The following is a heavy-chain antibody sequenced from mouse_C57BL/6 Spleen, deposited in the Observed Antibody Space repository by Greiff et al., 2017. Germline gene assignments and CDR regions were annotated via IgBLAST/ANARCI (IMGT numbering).Heavy chain of an antibody. CDR1: GYTFTDYE. CDR3: TRGDYYYGRGNY. D-gene: IGHD1-1*01. Sequence: QVQLKQSGAELVRPGASVTLSCKASGYTFTDYEMHWVKQTPVHGLEWIGAIDPETGGTAYNQKFKGKAILTADKSSSTAYMGLRSLTSEDSAVYYCTRGDYYYGRGNYWGQGTSVTVSS. CDR2: IDPETGGT. J-gene: IGHJ4*01. V-gene: IGHV1-15*01.